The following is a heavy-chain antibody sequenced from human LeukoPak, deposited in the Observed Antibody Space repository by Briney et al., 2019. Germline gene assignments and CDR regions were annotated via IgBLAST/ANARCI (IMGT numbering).Heavy chain of an antibody. D-gene: IGHD4-23*01. Sequence: GGSLRLSCPASAFSSSKAWMSWARQAPGKGLEWVGRIKSKTDGGTTDYAAPVKGRFTISRDDSKNTLYLQMNSLKTEDTAVYYCAATPGKEDAFDIWGQGTMVTVSS. CDR1: AFSSSKAW. J-gene: IGHJ3*02. V-gene: IGHV3-15*01. CDR2: IKSKTDGGTT. CDR3: AATPGKEDAFDI.